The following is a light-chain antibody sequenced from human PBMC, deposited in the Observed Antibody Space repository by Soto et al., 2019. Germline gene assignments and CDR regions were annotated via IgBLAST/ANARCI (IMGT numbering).Light chain of an antibody. CDR3: AAWDDSLNGVV. Sequence: QPVLTQPPSASGTPGQRVTISCSGSNSNIGTKPVNWYQQLPGSAPQLLIHHDYQRPSGVPDRLSGSKSGPSASLAISGLQSEDEADYYCAAWDDSLNGVVFGGGTKLTVL. J-gene: IGLJ2*01. CDR1: NSNIGTKP. V-gene: IGLV1-44*01. CDR2: HDY.